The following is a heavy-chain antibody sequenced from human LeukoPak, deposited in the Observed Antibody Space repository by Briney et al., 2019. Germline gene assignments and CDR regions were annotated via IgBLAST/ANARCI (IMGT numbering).Heavy chain of an antibody. CDR3: AKHLLVGGTRGAYAFDI. CDR1: GFTFSNYA. CDR2: ISGITTNT. V-gene: IGHV3-23*01. D-gene: IGHD1-26*01. J-gene: IGHJ3*02. Sequence: QSGGSLRLSCAASGFTFSNYAMSWVRQAPGKGLDWVSLISGITTNTYYAASVKGRFTISRDNSKNTLDLQMNSLRAEDTAGYYCAKHLLVGGTRGAYAFDIWGRGTMVTVSS.